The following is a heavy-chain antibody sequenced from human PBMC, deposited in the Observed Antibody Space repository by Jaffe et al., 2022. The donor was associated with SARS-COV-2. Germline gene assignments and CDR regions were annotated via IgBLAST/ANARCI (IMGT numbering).Heavy chain of an antibody. CDR2: VAASGTTT. J-gene: IGHJ6*03. D-gene: IGHD3-10*01. CDR1: EFTLRNFA. V-gene: IGHV3-23*04. Sequence: VQLVESGGGLVQPGGSLRLSCAASEFTLRNFAMSWVRQAPGKGLEWVSNVAASGTTTEYADSVKGRFTISRDNSKNTLSLQMNGLRVEDTAVYYCARTYYFGPGNNFYYMDVWGKGTTVTVSS. CDR3: ARTYYFGPGNNFYYMDV.